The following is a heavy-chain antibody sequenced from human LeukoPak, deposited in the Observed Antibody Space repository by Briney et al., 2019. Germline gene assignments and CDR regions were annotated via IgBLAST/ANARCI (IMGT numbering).Heavy chain of an antibody. V-gene: IGHV3-7*01. CDR3: AGDPSSRWLGLSGFCH. J-gene: IGHJ4*02. D-gene: IGHD6-13*01. CDR2: IKQDGSEK. CDR1: GFTFSSYW. Sequence: GGSLRLSCAASGFTFSSYWMSWVRQAPGKGLEWVANIKQDGSEKYYVDSVKGRFTISRDNAKNSLYLQMNSLRAEDTAVYYCAGDPSSRWLGLSGFCHWGQGTLVTVSS.